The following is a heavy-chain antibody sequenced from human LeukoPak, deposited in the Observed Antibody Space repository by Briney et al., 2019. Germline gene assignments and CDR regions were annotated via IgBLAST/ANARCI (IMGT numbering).Heavy chain of an antibody. CDR2: IYYSGST. J-gene: IGHJ3*02. CDR1: GGSISSYY. CDR3: ARGRFLDAFDI. D-gene: IGHD3-3*01. V-gene: IGHV4-59*01. Sequence: SETLSLTCTVSGGSISSYYWSWIRQPPGKGLEWIGCIYYSGSTKYKPSLKSRVTISVETSKNQFSLKLSSVTAADTAVYYCARGRFLDAFDIWGQGTMVTVSS.